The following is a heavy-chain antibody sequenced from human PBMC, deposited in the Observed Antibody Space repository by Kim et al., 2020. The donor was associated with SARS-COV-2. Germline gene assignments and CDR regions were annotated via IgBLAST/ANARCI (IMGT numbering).Heavy chain of an antibody. Sequence: GGSLRLSCAASGFTVSADHMSWVRQAPGKGLEWVALLFSDSRTFYADTAKGRFTINSDESRNTVYLVMISLRPEDTATFYYSRHDWFDPWGHGTQVTVSS. J-gene: IGHJ5*02. CDR2: LFSDSRT. V-gene: IGHV3-53*01. CDR1: GFTVSADH. CDR3: SRHDWFDP.